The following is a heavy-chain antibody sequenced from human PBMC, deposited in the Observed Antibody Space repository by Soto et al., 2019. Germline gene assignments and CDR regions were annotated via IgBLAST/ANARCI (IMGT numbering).Heavy chain of an antibody. J-gene: IGHJ5*02. CDR3: ASLTYYDSSGYYYPGNWFDP. CDR2: IYYSGST. Sequence: SETLSLTSTVSGGSISSYYWSWIRQPPGKGLEWIGYIYYSGSTNYNPSLKSRVTISVDTSKNQFSLKLSSVTAADTAVYYCASLTYYDSSGYYYPGNWFDPWGEGTLVTVSS. CDR1: GGSISSYY. D-gene: IGHD3-22*01. V-gene: IGHV4-59*01.